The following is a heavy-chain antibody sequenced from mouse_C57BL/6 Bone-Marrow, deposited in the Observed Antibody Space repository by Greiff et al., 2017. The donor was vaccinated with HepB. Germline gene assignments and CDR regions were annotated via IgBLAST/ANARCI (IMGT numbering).Heavy chain of an antibody. J-gene: IGHJ3*01. D-gene: IGHD2-4*01. V-gene: IGHV1-19*01. Sequence: VHVKQSGPVLVKPGASVKMSCKASGYTFTDYYMNWVKQSHGKSLEWIGVINPYNGGTSYNQKFKGKATLTVDKSSSTAYMELNSLTSEDSAVYYCARLGYDSFAYWGQGTLVTVSA. CDR3: ARLGYDSFAY. CDR2: INPYNGGT. CDR1: GYTFTDYY.